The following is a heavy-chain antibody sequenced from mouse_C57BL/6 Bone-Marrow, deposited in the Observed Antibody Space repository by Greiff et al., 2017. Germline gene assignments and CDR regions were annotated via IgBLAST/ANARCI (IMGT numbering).Heavy chain of an antibody. J-gene: IGHJ2*01. Sequence: EVMLVESGGGLVQPGGSMKLSCAASGFTFSDAWMDWVRQSPEKGLEWVAEIRNKANNHAPYYAESVKGRFTISRYDSKRSVYLQMTSLRAEDTGIYYCTRFDYDYWGQGTTLTVSS. CDR3: TRFDYDY. V-gene: IGHV6-6*01. CDR2: IRNKANNHAP. CDR1: GFTFSDAW.